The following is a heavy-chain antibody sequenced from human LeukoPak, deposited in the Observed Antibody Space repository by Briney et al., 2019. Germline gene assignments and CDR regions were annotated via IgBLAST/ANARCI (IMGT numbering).Heavy chain of an antibody. D-gene: IGHD1-26*01. CDR3: ARDQINSSGNKPPFDY. CDR2: INQDGSEK. CDR1: GFTFSSYA. V-gene: IGHV3-7*01. J-gene: IGHJ4*02. Sequence: GGSLRLSCAASGFTFSSYAMSWVRQTPGKGLEWVANINQDGSEKYYVDSVKGRFTISRDNAKNSLYLQMNSLRAEDTAVYYCARDQINSSGNKPPFDYWGRGTLVTVSS.